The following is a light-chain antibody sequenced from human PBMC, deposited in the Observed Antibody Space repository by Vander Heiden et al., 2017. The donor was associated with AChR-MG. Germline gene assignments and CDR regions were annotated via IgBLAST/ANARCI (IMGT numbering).Light chain of an antibody. V-gene: IGLV2-23*01. CDR2: EGS. CDR1: SSDVGSYNL. J-gene: IGLJ2*01. CDR3: CSYAGSSTVV. Sequence: QSALTQPASVPGSPGQSITISCTGTSSDVGSYNLVSWYQQHPGKAPKLMIYEGSKRPSGVSNRFSGSKSGNTASLTIAGLQAEDEADYYCCSYAGSSTVVFGGGTKLT.